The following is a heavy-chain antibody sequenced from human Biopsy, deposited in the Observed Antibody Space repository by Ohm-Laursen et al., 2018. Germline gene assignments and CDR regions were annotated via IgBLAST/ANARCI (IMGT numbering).Heavy chain of an antibody. J-gene: IGHJ4*02. Sequence: AASVKVSCKVSGYAVTEFSMHWVRQAPGKGLEWMGGFAPENGKTIYAQKFQGRITMTEDTSTDTAYMELSSLRSEDTAVYYCAADINVWNVNYWGQGTQVIVSS. CDR2: FAPENGKT. CDR3: AADINVWNVNY. D-gene: IGHD1-1*01. V-gene: IGHV1-24*01. CDR1: GYAVTEFS.